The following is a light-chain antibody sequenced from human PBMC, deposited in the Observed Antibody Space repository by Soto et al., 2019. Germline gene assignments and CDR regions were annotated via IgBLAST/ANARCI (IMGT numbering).Light chain of an antibody. CDR3: QQYGSSSYP. CDR1: QSVSISS. J-gene: IGKJ2*01. CDR2: SAS. V-gene: IGKV3-20*01. Sequence: EIGLTQSPCTLSLSTGERATLSCRASQSVSISSLAWYQQKPGQDHRLLIYSASSRVTGIPDRFSGSGSGTDITLTISRLEPEDFAEYYCQQYGSSSYPFVHWTNLAIK.